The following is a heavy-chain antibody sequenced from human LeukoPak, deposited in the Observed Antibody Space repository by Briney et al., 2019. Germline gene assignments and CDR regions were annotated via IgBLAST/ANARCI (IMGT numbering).Heavy chain of an antibody. D-gene: IGHD6-13*01. CDR1: GFIFSNYT. V-gene: IGHV3-30-3*01. Sequence: PGGSLRLSCAASGFIFSNYTMHWVRQAPGKGLEWVAVISYDGSNKYYADSVKGRFTVSRDNSTTTLYLQMDSLRAEDTAVYYCARPRGSRWSIPFDNWGQGTLVTVSS. CDR3: ARPRGSRWSIPFDN. J-gene: IGHJ4*02. CDR2: ISYDGSNK.